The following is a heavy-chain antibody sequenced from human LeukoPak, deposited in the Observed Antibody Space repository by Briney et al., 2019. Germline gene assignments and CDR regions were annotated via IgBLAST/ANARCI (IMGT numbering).Heavy chain of an antibody. Sequence: PGRSLRLSCAASGFTLGGYGLSWVRQAPGKGLEWVGFIRSKANGRTTEYAASVKDSFIISTDESTDLAYMHMDSLHTHDTAVDFCSRVGGGWVGKGDYWGQGTLVTVSS. CDR1: GFTLGGYG. V-gene: IGHV3-49*04. J-gene: IGHJ4*02. CDR3: SRVGGGWVGKGDY. CDR2: IRSKANGRTT. D-gene: IGHD4-23*01.